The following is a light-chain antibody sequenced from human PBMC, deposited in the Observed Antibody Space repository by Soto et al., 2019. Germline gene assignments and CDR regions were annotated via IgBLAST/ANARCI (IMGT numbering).Light chain of an antibody. CDR1: SSDVGAYNF. Sequence: QSVLTQPASVSGSPGQSITISCTGTSSDVGAYNFVSWYQQYPGKAPKVIIFEVRKRPSGVSNRFSGSKSGATASLTISRLQAEDAADYYCSSYRSSTTFVFGTGTKVTVL. CDR2: EVR. J-gene: IGLJ1*01. CDR3: SSYRSSTTFV. V-gene: IGLV2-14*01.